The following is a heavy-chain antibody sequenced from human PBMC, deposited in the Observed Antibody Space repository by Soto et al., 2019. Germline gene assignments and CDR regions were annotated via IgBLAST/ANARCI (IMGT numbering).Heavy chain of an antibody. CDR2: ISYDGSNK. Sequence: GGSLRLSCAASGFTFSSYGMHWVRQAPGKGLEWVAVISYDGSNKYYADSVKGRFTISRDNSKNTLYLQMNSLRAEDTAVYYCAKWGNSYATPAAIDYWGRGTLVTVSS. CDR3: AKWGNSYATPAAIDY. V-gene: IGHV3-30*18. J-gene: IGHJ4*02. D-gene: IGHD2-2*01. CDR1: GFTFSSYG.